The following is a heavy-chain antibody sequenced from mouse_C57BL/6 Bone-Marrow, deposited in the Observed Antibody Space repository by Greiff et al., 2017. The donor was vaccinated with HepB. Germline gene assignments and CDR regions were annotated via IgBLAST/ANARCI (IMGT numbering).Heavy chain of an antibody. CDR2: INPGSGGT. J-gene: IGHJ2*01. Sequence: QVQLKQSGAELVRPGTSVKVSCKASGYAFTNYLIEWVKQRPGQGLEWIGVINPGSGGTNYNEKFKGKSTLTVDKSSSTAYMQLSSLTSEDSAVYYCARDIYYYGSSSYYFDYWGQGTTLTVSS. CDR1: GYAFTNYL. V-gene: IGHV1-54*01. CDR3: ARDIYYYGSSSYYFDY. D-gene: IGHD1-1*01.